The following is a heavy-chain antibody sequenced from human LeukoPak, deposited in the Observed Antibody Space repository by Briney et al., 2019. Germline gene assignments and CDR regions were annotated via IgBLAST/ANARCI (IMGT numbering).Heavy chain of an antibody. CDR2: ISYDGYNK. Sequence: GSLRLSCAATGFTFSGYAVHWVRQAPGKGLQWVAAISYDGYNKYYADSLKGRFTISRENSENTLWLQMNSLRAEDTAVYYCARGGMYDSYYFFYMDVWGKGTTVTVSS. J-gene: IGHJ6*03. CDR1: GFTFSGYA. D-gene: IGHD3-22*01. CDR3: ARGGMYDSYYFFYMDV. V-gene: IGHV3-30*01.